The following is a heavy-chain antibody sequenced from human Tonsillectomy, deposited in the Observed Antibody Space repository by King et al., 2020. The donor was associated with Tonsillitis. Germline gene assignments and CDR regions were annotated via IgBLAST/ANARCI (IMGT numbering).Heavy chain of an antibody. J-gene: IGHJ4*02. CDR2: IYSGGST. CDR1: GFTVSSNY. V-gene: IGHV3-66*01. D-gene: IGHD6-19*01. Sequence: ESGGGLVQPGGSLRLSCAASGFTVSSNYMTWVRQAPGKGLEWVSVIYSGGSTYYADSVKGRFTIYRDNSKNTLYLQMNSLRGEDTAIYYCARKYSSGWFYDYWGQGTLVTVTS. CDR3: ARKYSSGWFYDY.